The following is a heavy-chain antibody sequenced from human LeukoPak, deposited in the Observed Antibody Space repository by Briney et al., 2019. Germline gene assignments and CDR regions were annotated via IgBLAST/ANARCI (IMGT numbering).Heavy chain of an antibody. CDR1: GFTFSSYG. J-gene: IGHJ4*02. V-gene: IGHV3-23*01. CDR2: ISVIVVRT. D-gene: IGHD3-22*01. Sequence: GGSLRLSCAASGFTFSSYGMTWVRQAPGKGLECVSAISVIVVRTYYADSVKGRFTISRDNSKNTLHLQMNSRRAEDTAVYYCAKMYYYDTRGYSLGAYWGQGTLVTVSS. CDR3: AKMYYYDTRGYSLGAY.